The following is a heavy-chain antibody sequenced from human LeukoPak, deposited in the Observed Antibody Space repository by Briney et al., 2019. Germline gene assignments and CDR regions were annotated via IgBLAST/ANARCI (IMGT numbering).Heavy chain of an antibody. CDR3: ARDSRSTFDY. D-gene: IGHD6-13*01. Sequence: GGSLRLSCAASGFTFSSYSMNWVRQAPGKGLEWVSYISSSSGTIYRADSVKGRFTISRDNAKNTLYLQMNSLRAEDTAVYYCARDSRSTFDYWGQGTLVTVSS. J-gene: IGHJ4*02. CDR1: GFTFSSYS. CDR2: ISSSSGTI. V-gene: IGHV3-48*01.